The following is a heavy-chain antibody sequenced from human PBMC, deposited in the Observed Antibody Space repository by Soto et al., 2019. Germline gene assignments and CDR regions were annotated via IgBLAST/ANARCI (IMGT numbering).Heavy chain of an antibody. CDR2: INTDGTMT. V-gene: IGHV3-74*01. J-gene: IGHJ5*02. Sequence: EVQLVESGGGLVQPGGSLRLSCVASGFTFSKYWMFWIRKAPGKGLVWVSRINTDGTMTTDADSVKGRFTISRDNAKNTLYLQMNSLTAEDTAVYDCARDFRNWFDAWGQGTLVTVSA. CDR3: ARDFRNWFDA. CDR1: GFTFSKYW.